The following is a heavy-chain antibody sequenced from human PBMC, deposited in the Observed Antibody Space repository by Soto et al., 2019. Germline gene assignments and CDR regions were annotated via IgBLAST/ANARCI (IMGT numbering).Heavy chain of an antibody. CDR3: AKSKSSGWYGGAPDAFDI. CDR1: GFTFSSYA. J-gene: IGHJ3*02. Sequence: GGSLRLSCAASGFTFSSYAMSWVRQAPGKGLEWVSAISGSGGSTYYADSVKGRFTISRDNSKNTLYLQMNSLRAEDTAVYYCAKSKSSGWYGGAPDAFDIWGQGTMVTVSS. D-gene: IGHD6-19*01. CDR2: ISGSGGST. V-gene: IGHV3-23*01.